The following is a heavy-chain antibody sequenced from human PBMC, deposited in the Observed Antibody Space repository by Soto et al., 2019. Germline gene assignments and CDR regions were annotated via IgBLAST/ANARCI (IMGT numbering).Heavy chain of an antibody. J-gene: IGHJ6*02. D-gene: IGHD3-10*01. CDR3: ATMVRGVDGLGV. Sequence: QVQLQESGPGLVKPSGTLSLTCAVSGGPISSPNWWTWVRQSPGKGLEWTGEIYHSGSTNYNPSLKGRVTIPVDKSKNQFSPKLTSVTAADTAVYYWATMVRGVDGLGVWGQGTTVTVSS. CDR2: IYHSGST. CDR1: GGPISSPNW. V-gene: IGHV4-4*02.